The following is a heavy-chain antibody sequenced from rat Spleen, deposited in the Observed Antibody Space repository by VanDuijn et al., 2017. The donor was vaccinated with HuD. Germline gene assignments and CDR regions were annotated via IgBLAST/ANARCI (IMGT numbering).Heavy chain of an antibody. V-gene: IGHV3-1*01. CDR2: IDYSGRT. J-gene: IGHJ3*01. CDR3: TRGLSMSSTNYYYALFAY. Sequence: EVQLQESGPGLVKPSQSLSLTCSVTGYSITSNYWGWIRKFPGNKMEWMGYIDYSGRTSYNPSLKSRISLTRDTSKNQFFLQLNSVTTEDTATYYCTRGLSMSSTNYYYALFAYWGQGTLVTVSS. CDR1: GYSITSNY. D-gene: IGHD1-6*01.